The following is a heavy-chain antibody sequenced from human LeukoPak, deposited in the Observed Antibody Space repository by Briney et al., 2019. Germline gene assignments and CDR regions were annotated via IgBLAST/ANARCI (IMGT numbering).Heavy chain of an antibody. CDR3: ARGPPGYYYDSSGYLGY. V-gene: IGHV1-69*05. D-gene: IGHD3-22*01. CDR1: GGTFSSYA. CDR2: IIPIFGTA. J-gene: IGHJ4*02. Sequence: ASVKVSCKASGGTFSSYAISWVRQAPGQGLEWMGRIIPIFGTANYAQKFQGRVTITTDESTSTAYMELSSLRPEDTAVRYCARGPPGYYYDSSGYLGYWGQGTLVTVSS.